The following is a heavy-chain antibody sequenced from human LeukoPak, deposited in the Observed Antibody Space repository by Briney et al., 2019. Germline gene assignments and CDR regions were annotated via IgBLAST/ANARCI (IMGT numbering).Heavy chain of an antibody. V-gene: IGHV3-53*01. Sequence: GGSLRLSCAASGLTVSNNHMNWVRQAPGRGLEWVSTIYSDGRTYHADSVKGRFTISRDNSKNTLLLQMNSLRAEDTAVYYCARDRTSYFDYWGQGTLVTVSS. CDR2: IYSDGRT. D-gene: IGHD1-7*01. J-gene: IGHJ4*02. CDR1: GLTVSNNH. CDR3: ARDRTSYFDY.